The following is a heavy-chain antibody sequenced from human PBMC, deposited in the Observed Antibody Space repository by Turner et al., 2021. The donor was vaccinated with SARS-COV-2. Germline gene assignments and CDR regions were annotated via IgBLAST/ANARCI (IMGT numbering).Heavy chain of an antibody. J-gene: IGHJ4*02. D-gene: IGHD3-3*01. CDR2: IYYSGST. CDR1: GGSISSSSYY. Sequence: QLQLQESGPGLMKPSETLSLTCPVSGGSISSSSYYWGWIRQPPGKGLEWIGNIYYSGSTYYNPSLKSRVTISVDTSKNQFSLKQSSVTAADTAVYYCARRRFMSGYSFDYWGQGTLVTVSS. V-gene: IGHV4-39*01. CDR3: ARRRFMSGYSFDY.